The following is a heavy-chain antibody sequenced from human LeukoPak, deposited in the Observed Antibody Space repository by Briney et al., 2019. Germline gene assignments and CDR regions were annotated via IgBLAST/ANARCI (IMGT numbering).Heavy chain of an antibody. CDR1: GYTFTSYG. V-gene: IGHV1-18*01. J-gene: IGHJ4*02. D-gene: IGHD6-13*01. CDR2: ISAYNGNT. Sequence: GASVTVSCKASGYTFTSYGISWVRQAPGQGLEWMGWISAYNGNTNYAQKLQGRVTMTTDTSTSTAYMELRSLRSDDTAVYYCARRVPGYSSSWTDYWGQGTLVTVSS. CDR3: ARRVPGYSSSWTDY.